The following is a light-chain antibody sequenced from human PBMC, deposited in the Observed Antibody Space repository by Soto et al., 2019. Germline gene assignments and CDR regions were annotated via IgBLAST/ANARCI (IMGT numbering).Light chain of an antibody. Sequence: QSVLTQPPSVSAAPGQRVTISCSGSSSNIGNNYVSWYQQLPGTAPKLLNYEDNQRPSGIPDRFSGSKSGTSATLGITGLQTGDEADYYCASWHSRLTPGVFGGGTKLTVL. V-gene: IGLV1-51*02. CDR2: EDN. CDR3: ASWHSRLTPGV. CDR1: SSNIGNNY. J-gene: IGLJ2*01.